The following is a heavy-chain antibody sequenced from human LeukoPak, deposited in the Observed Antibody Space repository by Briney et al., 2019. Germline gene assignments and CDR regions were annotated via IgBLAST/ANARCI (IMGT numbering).Heavy chain of an antibody. V-gene: IGHV4-59*08. D-gene: IGHD6-6*01. J-gene: IGHJ6*03. Sequence: SETLSLTCTVSGRSISNYYWSWIRQPPGKGLEWIGYIYYSGSTKYNPSLKSRVTISVDTSKNQFSLKLSSVTAADKAVYYCARTQSSWDYYYYMDVWGKGTTVTVSS. CDR3: ARTQSSWDYYYYMDV. CDR1: GRSISNYY. CDR2: IYYSGST.